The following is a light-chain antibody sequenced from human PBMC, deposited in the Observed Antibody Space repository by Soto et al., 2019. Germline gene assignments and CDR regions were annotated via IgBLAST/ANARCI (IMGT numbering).Light chain of an antibody. Sequence: SSLTQPASVSGSPGQSITISCPGTSSDVGSYNLVSWYQQHPGKAPKLMIYEGSKRPSGVSNRFSGSKSGNTASLTISGLQAEDEADYYCCSYAGSPYVFGTGTKVTVL. CDR2: EGS. CDR3: CSYAGSPYV. V-gene: IGLV2-23*01. CDR1: SSDVGSYNL. J-gene: IGLJ1*01.